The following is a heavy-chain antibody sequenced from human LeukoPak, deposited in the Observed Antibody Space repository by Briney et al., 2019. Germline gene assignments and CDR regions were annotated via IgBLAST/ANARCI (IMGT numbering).Heavy chain of an antibody. CDR1: GFTFSSYS. V-gene: IGHV3-21*01. CDR3: ARRKQVDWYVDY. Sequence: PGGSLRLSCAASGFTFSSYSMNWVRQAPGKGLEWVSSISSSSYIYYADSVKGRFTISRDNAKNPLYLQMNSLRAEDTAVYYCARRKQVDWYVDYWGQGTLVTVSS. D-gene: IGHD3-9*01. CDR2: ISSSSYI. J-gene: IGHJ4*02.